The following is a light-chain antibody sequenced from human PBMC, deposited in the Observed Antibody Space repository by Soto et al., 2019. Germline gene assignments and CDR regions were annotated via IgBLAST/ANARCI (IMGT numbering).Light chain of an antibody. Sequence: SVLTQSPGTLSLSPGESATLSCGASQSVTNNFLAWYQQKPGQAPRLLIYGASSRATGVPDRFSGSGSGTDFTLTISRLEPGDFAVYYCQQYGTPLFTFGPGTKVDIK. J-gene: IGKJ3*01. CDR3: QQYGTPLFT. CDR2: GAS. CDR1: QSVTNNF. V-gene: IGKV3-20*01.